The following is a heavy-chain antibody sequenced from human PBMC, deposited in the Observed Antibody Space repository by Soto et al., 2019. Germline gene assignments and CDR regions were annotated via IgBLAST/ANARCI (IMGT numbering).Heavy chain of an antibody. CDR2: IIPIDATV. D-gene: IGHD5-12*01. CDR3: VRDLLGFGYGYGDV. J-gene: IGHJ6*01. CDR1: GGTFSNYA. Sequence: QVQLVQSGAEVKKPGSSVKVSCKASGGTFSNYALISWVRQAPGQGLEWMGGIIPIDATVNYAQKFQGRITTTADESMTTTYMDLGSLRSENTAVYYCVRDLLGFGYGYGDVGGQGTTVTVSS. V-gene: IGHV1-69*12.